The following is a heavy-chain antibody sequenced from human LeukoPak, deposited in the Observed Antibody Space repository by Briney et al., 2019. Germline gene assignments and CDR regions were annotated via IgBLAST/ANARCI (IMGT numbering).Heavy chain of an antibody. V-gene: IGHV4-34*01. D-gene: IGHD3-22*01. CDR1: GGSFSGYY. CDR2: INHSGST. Sequence: TETLSLTCAVYGGSFSGYYWSWIRQPPGKGLEWIGEINHSGSTNYNPSLKSRVTISVDTSKNQFSLKLSSVTAADTAVYYCARRRYYYDSSGYYVDYWGQGTLVTVSS. CDR3: ARRRYYYDSSGYYVDY. J-gene: IGHJ4*02.